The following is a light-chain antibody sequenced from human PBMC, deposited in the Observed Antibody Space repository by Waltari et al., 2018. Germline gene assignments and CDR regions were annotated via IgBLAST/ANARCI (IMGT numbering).Light chain of an antibody. J-gene: IGLJ3*02. CDR1: SSKIGSHT. Sequence: QSVLTQPPSASGTPGQRVTISCSGSSSKIGSHTVNWYQHLPGTAPKLLIYNNSHRPSGVPDRFSGAKSCTSASLAISGLQSEDEADYYCAAWDDSLNGLNWVFGGGTKVTVL. CDR2: NNS. CDR3: AAWDDSLNGLNWV. V-gene: IGLV1-44*01.